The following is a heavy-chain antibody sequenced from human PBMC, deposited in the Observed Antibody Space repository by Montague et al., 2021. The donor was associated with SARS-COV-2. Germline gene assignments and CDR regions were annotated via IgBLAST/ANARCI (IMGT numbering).Heavy chain of an antibody. J-gene: IGHJ4*02. V-gene: IGHV3-23*01. CDR2: IDPAGGAT. CDR1: GFTFSKFG. D-gene: IGHD6-6*01. CDR3: ASSNFFAY. Sequence: SLRLSRAASGFTFSKFGMNWVRQAPGKGLEWVSTIDPAGGATYYADSVRGRFAISRDNSKNILSLQMDSLTADDTAVYYCASSNFFAYWGQGTLITVSS.